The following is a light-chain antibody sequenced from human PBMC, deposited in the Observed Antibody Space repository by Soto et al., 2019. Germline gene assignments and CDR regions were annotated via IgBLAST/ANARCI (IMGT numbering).Light chain of an antibody. Sequence: EIVLTQSPATLSLSPGERATLSCRASQSINTYLTWYQHKPGQAPRLLMYDASQRATGIPGRFSGSGSGTDFTLTISSLEPEDFAVYYCQQRSNWPVIIFGPGTKVDIK. V-gene: IGKV3-11*01. CDR2: DAS. CDR1: QSINTY. J-gene: IGKJ3*01. CDR3: QQRSNWPVII.